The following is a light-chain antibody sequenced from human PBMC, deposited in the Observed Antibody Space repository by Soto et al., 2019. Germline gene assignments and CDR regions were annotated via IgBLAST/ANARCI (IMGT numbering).Light chain of an antibody. V-gene: IGLV2-8*01. J-gene: IGLJ1*01. CDR1: SSDVGGYYY. CDR2: EVS. Sequence: QSVLIQPPSASGSPGQSVTISCTGTSSDVGGYYYVSWYQQHPGKAPKLMIYEVSKRPSGVPDRFSGSKSGNTASLTVSGLQAEDEADYYCSSYAGTNTPYVFGTGTKVTVL. CDR3: SSYAGTNTPYV.